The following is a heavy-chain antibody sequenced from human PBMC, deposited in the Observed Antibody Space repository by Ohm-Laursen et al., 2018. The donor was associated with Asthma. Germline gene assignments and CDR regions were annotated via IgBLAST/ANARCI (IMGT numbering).Heavy chain of an antibody. CDR2: ISYDGSNK. D-gene: IGHD5-24*01. CDR3: ARGHGYNLY. CDR1: GFTFSSYG. J-gene: IGHJ4*02. V-gene: IGHV3-30*03. Sequence: SLRLSCAASGFTFSSYGMHWVRQAPGKGLEWVAVISYDGSNKYYADSVKGRFTISRDNSKNTLYLQMNSLRAEDTAVYYCARGHGYNLYWGQGTLVTVSS.